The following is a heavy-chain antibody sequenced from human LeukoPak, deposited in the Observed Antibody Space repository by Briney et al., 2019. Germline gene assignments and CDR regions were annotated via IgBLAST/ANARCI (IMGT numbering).Heavy chain of an antibody. Sequence: GGSLRLSCAASGFTFSSCWMSWVRQAPGKGLEWVANIKQDGSEKYYVDSVKGRFTISRDNAKNSLYLQMNSLRVEDTAVYYCARDSVHGYYDSSGYSALIDYWGQGTLVTVSS. J-gene: IGHJ4*02. CDR2: IKQDGSEK. D-gene: IGHD3-22*01. V-gene: IGHV3-7*01. CDR3: ARDSVHGYYDSSGYSALIDY. CDR1: GFTFSSCW.